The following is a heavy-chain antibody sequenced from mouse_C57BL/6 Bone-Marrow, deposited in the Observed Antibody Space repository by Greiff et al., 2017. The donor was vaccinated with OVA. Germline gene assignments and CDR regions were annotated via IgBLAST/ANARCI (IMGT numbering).Heavy chain of an antibody. CDR1: GYTFTSYG. Sequence: VQLQQSGAELARPGASVKLSCKASGYTFTSYGISWVKQRTGQGLEWIGEIYPRSGNTYYTEKFKGKATLTADKSSITAYMELRSLTSEDAAVYFCANYGYWYFDVWGTGTTVTVSS. V-gene: IGHV1-81*01. CDR2: IYPRSGNT. D-gene: IGHD1-1*02. CDR3: ANYGYWYFDV. J-gene: IGHJ1*03.